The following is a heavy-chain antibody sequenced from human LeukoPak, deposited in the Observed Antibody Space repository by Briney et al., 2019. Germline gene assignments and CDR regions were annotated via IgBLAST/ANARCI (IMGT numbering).Heavy chain of an antibody. CDR1: GYTFTSYG. D-gene: IGHD4-17*01. V-gene: IGHV1-18*01. CDR2: ISAYNGNT. CDR3: ARPRLAVTTYAFDI. Sequence: ASVKVSCKASGYTFTSYGISWVRQAPGQGLEWMGWISAYNGNTNYAQKLQGRVTMTTDTSTSTAYLQWSSLKASDTAMYYCARPRLAVTTYAFDIWGQGTMVTVSS. J-gene: IGHJ3*02.